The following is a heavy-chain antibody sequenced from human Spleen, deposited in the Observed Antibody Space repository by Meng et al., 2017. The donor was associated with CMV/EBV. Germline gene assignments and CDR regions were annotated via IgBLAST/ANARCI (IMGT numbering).Heavy chain of an antibody. CDR1: SVSCGGCF. D-gene: IGHD3-16*01. CDR3: ARSSGGRMTSYNYFDP. V-gene: IGHV4-61*08. J-gene: IGHJ5*02. CDR2: VSYAGNT. Sequence: SVSCGGCFWTWIRQPPGKGLEWIGYVSYAGNTKYNPSLMSRVTMSLDTTRDQFSLRLNSVIAADTAVYYCARSSGGRMTSYNYFDPWGQGALVTVSS.